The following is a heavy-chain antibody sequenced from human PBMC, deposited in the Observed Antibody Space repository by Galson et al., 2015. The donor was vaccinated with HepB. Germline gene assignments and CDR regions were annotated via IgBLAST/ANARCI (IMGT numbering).Heavy chain of an antibody. Sequence: SLRLSCAASGFIFSTFATHWVRQAPGKGLEWVAIIWYDGSYKYYAESVKGRFTISRDNSKNTVYLQMNSLRPEDTAVYYCARDRHSGSFDSDFWGQGTLVTVSS. J-gene: IGHJ4*02. D-gene: IGHD1-26*01. CDR3: ARDRHSGSFDSDF. V-gene: IGHV3-33*01. CDR1: GFIFSTFA. CDR2: IWYDGSYK.